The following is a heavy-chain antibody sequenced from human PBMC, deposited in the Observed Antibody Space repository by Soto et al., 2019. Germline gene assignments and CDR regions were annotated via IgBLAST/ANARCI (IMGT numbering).Heavy chain of an antibody. CDR3: ARSYYCSGGSCYPNWFDP. J-gene: IGHJ5*02. Sequence: GGSLRLSCSASGFTFSSYAMHWVRQAPGKGLEYVSAISSNGGSTYYADSVKGRFTISRDNSKNTLYLQMSSLRSEDTAVYYCARSYYCSGGSCYPNWFDPWGQGTLVTVS. CDR1: GFTFSSYA. CDR2: ISSNGGST. D-gene: IGHD2-15*01. V-gene: IGHV3-64D*06.